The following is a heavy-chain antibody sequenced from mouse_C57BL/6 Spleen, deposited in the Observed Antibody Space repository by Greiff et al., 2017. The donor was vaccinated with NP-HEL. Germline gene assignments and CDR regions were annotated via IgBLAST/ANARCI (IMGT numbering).Heavy chain of an antibody. V-gene: IGHV1-20*01. CDR2: INPYNGDT. CDR3: ARGGTTVVGYFDD. Sequence: VQLQQSGPELVKPGDSVKISCKASGYSFTGYFMNWVMQSHGKSLEWIGRINPYNGDTFYNQKFKGKATLTVDKSSSTAHMELRSLTSEDSAVDYCARGGTTVVGYFDDWGQGTTLTVSS. CDR1: GYSFTGYF. D-gene: IGHD1-1*01. J-gene: IGHJ2*01.